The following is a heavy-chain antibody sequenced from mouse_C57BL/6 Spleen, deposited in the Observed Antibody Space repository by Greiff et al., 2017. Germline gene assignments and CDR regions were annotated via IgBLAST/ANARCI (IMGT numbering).Heavy chain of an antibody. CDR3: ARPDCYGGSPYAKGY. Sequence: QVQLQQPGAELVRPGSSVKLSCKASGYTFTSYWMDWVKQRPGQGLEWIGNIYPSDSETHYNQKFKDKATLTVDKSSSTAYLQLISLTSEDSAVYYCARPDCYGGSPYAKGYWGHGATVTVAS. V-gene: IGHV1-61*01. J-gene: IGHJ4*01. CDR2: IYPSDSET. CDR1: GYTFTSYW. D-gene: IGHD1-1*01.